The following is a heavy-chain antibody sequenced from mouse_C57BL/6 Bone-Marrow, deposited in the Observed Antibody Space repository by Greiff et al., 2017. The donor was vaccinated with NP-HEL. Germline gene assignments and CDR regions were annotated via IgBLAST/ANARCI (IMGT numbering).Heavy chain of an antibody. CDR2: ISSGGSYT. CDR3: ARYNDYDWFAY. V-gene: IGHV5-6*01. CDR1: GFTFSSYG. J-gene: IGHJ3*01. Sequence: EVKLMESGGDLVKPGGSLKLSCAASGFTFSSYGMSWVRQTPDKRLEWVATISSGGSYTYYPDSVKGRFTISRDNAKNTLYLQMSSLKSEDTAMYYCARYNDYDWFAYWGQGTLVTVSA. D-gene: IGHD2-4*01.